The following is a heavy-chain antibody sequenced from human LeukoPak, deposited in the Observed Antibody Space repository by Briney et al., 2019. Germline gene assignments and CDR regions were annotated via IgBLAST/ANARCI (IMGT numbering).Heavy chain of an antibody. CDR1: GFTFSSYG. V-gene: IGHV3-33*06. D-gene: IGHD1-26*01. Sequence: EGSLRLSCAASGFTFSSYGMHWVSQAPGKGLEWVAVIWYDGSNKYYADSVKGRFTISRDNPKNTLYLQLNSLRAEDTAVYYCAKDRGVGPTDYYFDYWGQGTLVTVSS. CDR3: AKDRGVGPTDYYFDY. CDR2: IWYDGSNK. J-gene: IGHJ4*02.